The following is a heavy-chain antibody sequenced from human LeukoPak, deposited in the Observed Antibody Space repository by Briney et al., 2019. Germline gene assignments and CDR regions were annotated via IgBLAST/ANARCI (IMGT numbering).Heavy chain of an antibody. CDR3: ARGFGFLEWLLKGYHYYGLDV. J-gene: IGHJ6*02. Sequence: SETLSLTCAVFGXSFSAYDWTWIRQSPGTGLEWIGEINHGGRTNFNPSLKRRVNISVDTSKNQFSLKLNSVTAADTAVYYCARGFGFLEWLLKGYHYYGLDVWGPGTTVTVSS. D-gene: IGHD3-3*01. CDR2: INHGGRT. V-gene: IGHV4-34*01. CDR1: GXSFSAYD.